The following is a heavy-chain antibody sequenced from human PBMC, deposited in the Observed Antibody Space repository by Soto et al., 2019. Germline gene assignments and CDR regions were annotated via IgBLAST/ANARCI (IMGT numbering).Heavy chain of an antibody. V-gene: IGHV3-21*01. CDR2: IGSRTSDI. Sequence: LRLSCAASGFTLSRHTMNWVRQAPGKGLEWVSFIGSRTSDIYYADSVKGRFTISRDNAKNSLYLDLTRLRAEDTAVYFCVRDYYDTSGYPNTFDMWGQGTMVTVS. CDR1: GFTLSRHT. CDR3: VRDYYDTSGYPNTFDM. D-gene: IGHD3-22*01. J-gene: IGHJ3*02.